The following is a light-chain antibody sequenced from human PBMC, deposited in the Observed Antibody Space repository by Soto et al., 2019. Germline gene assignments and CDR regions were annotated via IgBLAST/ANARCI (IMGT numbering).Light chain of an antibody. CDR1: QSVSRH. J-gene: IGKJ4*01. V-gene: IGKV3-11*01. CDR3: QQRSNWPPVT. Sequence: EIVSTQSPATLSVSPGERATLSCRASQSVSRHLAWYQQKPGQAPRLLILDASDRATGIPARFSGSGSGTNFTLTISSLEPEDFAVYYCQQRSNWPPVTFGGGTKVDIK. CDR2: DAS.